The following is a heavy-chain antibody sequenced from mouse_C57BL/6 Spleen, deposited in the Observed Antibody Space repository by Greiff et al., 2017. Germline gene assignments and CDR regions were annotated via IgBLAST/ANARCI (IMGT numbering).Heavy chain of an antibody. V-gene: IGHV1-7*01. J-gene: IGHJ2*01. CDR1: GYTFTSYW. CDR2: INPGSGYT. CDR3: ARDYGRSLFDN. Sequence: VQLHQSGAELAKPGASVKLSCKASGYTFTSYWMPWVKQRPGQGLEWIGNINPGSGYTKYNQKFKDKATLTADKSSSTAYRQLSSLTYEDSAVYYCARDYGRSLFDNWGKGTTLTVSS. D-gene: IGHD1-1*01.